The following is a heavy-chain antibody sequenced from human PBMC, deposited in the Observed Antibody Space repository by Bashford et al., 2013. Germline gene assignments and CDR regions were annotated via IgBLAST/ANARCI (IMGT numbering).Heavy chain of an antibody. D-gene: IGHD3-22*01. CDR3: ARVPYYYETSASSDAFDI. J-gene: IGHJ3*02. Sequence: WVRQAPGQGFQWMGIINPSGAGATYAQKFLGRVTMTTDTSTSTVYMELSSLRSEDTAVYYCARVPYYYETSASSDAFDIWGQGTMVTVSS. V-gene: IGHV1-46*01. CDR2: INPSGAGA.